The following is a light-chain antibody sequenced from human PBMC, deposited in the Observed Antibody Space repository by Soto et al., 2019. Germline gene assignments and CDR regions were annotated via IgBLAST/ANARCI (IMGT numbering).Light chain of an antibody. CDR2: GAS. V-gene: IGKV3-20*01. CDR1: QTVRDGY. CDR3: QQYGVSMFT. Sequence: DIVLTQSPGTLSLSPGERATLSCRASQTVRDGYLAWYQQKPGQAPRLFIYGASARATGIPDRFSGSGSGTDFSLTISGLAPEEFAVYYCQQYGVSMFTFGQGAKLEIK. J-gene: IGKJ2*01.